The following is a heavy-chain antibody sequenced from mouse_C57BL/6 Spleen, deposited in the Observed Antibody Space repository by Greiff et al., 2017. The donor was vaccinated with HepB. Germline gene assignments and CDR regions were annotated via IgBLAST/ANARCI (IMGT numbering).Heavy chain of an antibody. J-gene: IGHJ4*01. CDR2: ISSGGSYT. CDR3: ARERPLYYGNYERAMDY. CDR1: GFTFSSYG. D-gene: IGHD2-1*01. V-gene: IGHV5-6*02. Sequence: EVKLVESGGDLVKPGGSLKLSCAASGFTFSSYGMSWVRQTPDKRLEWVATISSGGSYTYYPDSVKGRFTISRDNAKNTLYLQMSSLKSEDTAMYYCARERPLYYGNYERAMDYWGQGTSVTVSS.